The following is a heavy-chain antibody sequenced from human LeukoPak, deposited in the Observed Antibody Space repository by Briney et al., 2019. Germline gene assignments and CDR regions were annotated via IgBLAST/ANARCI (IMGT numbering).Heavy chain of an antibody. CDR3: AKSTGWDTSGWPSDC. J-gene: IGHJ4*02. CDR2: ISGSGGWT. D-gene: IGHD6-19*01. V-gene: IGHV3-23*01. Sequence: GGSLRLSCAASGFTFSSYAVSWVRQAPGKGLEWFSVISGSGGWTYYADSVKGRFNISRDNSKNTLYLQMKSLRAEDTAVYYCAKSTGWDTSGWPSDCWGRGTLVTVSS. CDR1: GFTFSSYA.